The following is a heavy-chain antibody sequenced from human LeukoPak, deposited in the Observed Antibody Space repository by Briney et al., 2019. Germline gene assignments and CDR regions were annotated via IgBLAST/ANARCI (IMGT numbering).Heavy chain of an antibody. CDR3: ARDSSSGWHYFDY. V-gene: IGHV3-21*01. CDR2: ISSSSSYI. J-gene: IGHJ4*02. D-gene: IGHD6-19*01. Sequence: PGGSLRLSCAASGFTFSSYSMNWVRQAPGKGLEWVSSISSSSSYIYYADSVKGRFTISRDNSKNTLYLQMNSLRAEDTAVYYCARDSSSGWHYFDYWGQGTLVTVSS. CDR1: GFTFSSYS.